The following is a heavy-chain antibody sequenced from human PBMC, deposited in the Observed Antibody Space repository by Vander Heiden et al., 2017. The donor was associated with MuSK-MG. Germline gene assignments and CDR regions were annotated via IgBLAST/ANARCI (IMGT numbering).Heavy chain of an antibody. CDR3: TRCRYYGDYVLSVGALDI. CDR2: IGTSGRTI. Sequence: QVQLVESGGSLVKPGGSLRLSCAASGFTFSDYYMSWIRQAPGKGLEWISYIGTSGRTIYYADSVKGRFTISRDNAKNSLYLQMNRLTAEDTAVYYCTRCRYYGDYVLSVGALDIWGQGTMVTVSS. CDR1: GFTFSDYY. J-gene: IGHJ3*02. V-gene: IGHV3-11*01. D-gene: IGHD4-17*01.